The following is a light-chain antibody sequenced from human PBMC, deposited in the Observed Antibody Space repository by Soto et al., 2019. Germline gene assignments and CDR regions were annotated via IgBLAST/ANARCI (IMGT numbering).Light chain of an antibody. CDR3: SSYRYSSTPLI. CDR1: SSDIGTYRY. CDR2: EVS. V-gene: IGLV2-14*01. Sequence: QSALTQPASVSGSPGQSITISCTGTSSDIGTYRYVSWYQHHPGKAPKLLISEVSNRPSGISTRFSGSKSGNTASLTISGLQAEDDADYYCSSYRYSSTPLIFGGGTKLTVL. J-gene: IGLJ2*01.